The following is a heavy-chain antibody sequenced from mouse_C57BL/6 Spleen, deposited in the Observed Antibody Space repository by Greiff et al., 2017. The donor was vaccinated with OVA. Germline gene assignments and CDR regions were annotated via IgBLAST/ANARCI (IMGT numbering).Heavy chain of an antibody. CDR2: ISSGSSTI. J-gene: IGHJ1*03. CDR1: GFTFSDYG. V-gene: IGHV5-17*01. Sequence: EVKLMESGGGLVKPGGSLKLSCAASGFTFSDYGMHWVRQAPEKGLEWVAYISSGSSTIYYADTVKGRFTISRDNAKNTLFLQMTSLRSEDTAMYYCARSEVYGNCLYFDVWGTGTTVTVSS. CDR3: ARSEVYGNCLYFDV. D-gene: IGHD2-1*01.